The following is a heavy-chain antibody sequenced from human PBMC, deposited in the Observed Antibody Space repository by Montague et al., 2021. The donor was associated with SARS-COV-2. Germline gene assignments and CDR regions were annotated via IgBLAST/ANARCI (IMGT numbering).Heavy chain of an antibody. V-gene: IGHV4-4*02. CDR2: IYHSGST. Sequence: SETLSLTCAVSGVSIGSNNWWSWVRQPPGKGLEWIGEIYHSGSTNYNPSLKSRVTISVDKSKNQFSLKMSSVTAADTAVFYCARGLSCSGGRCYGDWLDPWGQGTLVTVSS. CDR3: ARGLSCSGGRCYGDWLDP. D-gene: IGHD2-15*01. J-gene: IGHJ5*02. CDR1: GVSIGSNNW.